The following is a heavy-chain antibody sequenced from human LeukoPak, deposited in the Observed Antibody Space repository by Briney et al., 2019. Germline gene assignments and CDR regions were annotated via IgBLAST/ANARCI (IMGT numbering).Heavy chain of an antibody. CDR2: INAGNGNT. Sequence: ASVKVSCKASGYTFSSFGITWVRQAPGQRLEWMGWINAGNGNTKYSQKFQGRVTITRDTSASTAYMELSSLRSEDTAVYYCARPSRWLQYLYFDYWGQGTLVTVSS. V-gene: IGHV1-3*01. CDR3: ARPSRWLQYLYFDY. CDR1: GYTFSSFG. J-gene: IGHJ4*02. D-gene: IGHD5-24*01.